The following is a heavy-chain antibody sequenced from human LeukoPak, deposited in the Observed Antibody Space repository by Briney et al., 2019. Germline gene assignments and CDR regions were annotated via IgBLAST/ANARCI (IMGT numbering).Heavy chain of an antibody. D-gene: IGHD2-8*01. CDR1: GYTFTKYG. CDR2: INTDTGNP. Sequence: ASVKVSCRASGYTFTKYGVYWVRQAPGQGLEWMGWINTDTGNPTYAQGFTGRFVFSLDTSVSTTYLQISSLKPEDTAVYYCARGIGIGTVLMVHGNMDVWGKGTTVTVSS. CDR3: ARGIGIGTVLMVHGNMDV. V-gene: IGHV7-4-1*02. J-gene: IGHJ6*03.